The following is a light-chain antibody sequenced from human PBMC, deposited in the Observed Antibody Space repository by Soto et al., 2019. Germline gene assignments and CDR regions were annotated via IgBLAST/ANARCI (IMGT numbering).Light chain of an antibody. CDR2: EAS. CDR1: QSISSW. Sequence: DIQMTQSPSSLSASAGDRVSITCRASQSISSWLAWYQQKPGKAPKLLIYEASTLQSGVPSRFSGSGSGTEFTLTISSLQSEDFAVYYCQQYNTWPPITFGQGTRLEI. J-gene: IGKJ5*01. V-gene: IGKV1-5*01. CDR3: QQYNTWPPIT.